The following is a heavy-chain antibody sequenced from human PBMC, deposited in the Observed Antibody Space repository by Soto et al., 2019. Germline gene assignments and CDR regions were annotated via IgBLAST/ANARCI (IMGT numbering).Heavy chain of an antibody. D-gene: IGHD6-6*01. CDR3: ASSQKKSIAARPDYYYGMDV. CDR1: GGSFSGYY. Sequence: SETLSLTCAVYGGSFSGYYWSWIRQPPGKGLEWIGEINHSGSTNYNPSLKSRVTISVDTSKNQFSLKLSSVTAADTAVYYCASSQKKSIAARPDYYYGMDVWGQGTTVTVSS. J-gene: IGHJ6*02. V-gene: IGHV4-34*01. CDR2: INHSGST.